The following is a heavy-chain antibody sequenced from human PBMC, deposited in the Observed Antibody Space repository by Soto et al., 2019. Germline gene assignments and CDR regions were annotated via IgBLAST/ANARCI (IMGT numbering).Heavy chain of an antibody. CDR2: IYNDGTYS. D-gene: IGHD3-10*01. Sequence: GWSLRLSCAASGFIFKMYWMHLVRQSPGKGLVWISRIYNDGTYSDYADSVRGRFTISRDNVNDTLYLQMNNLRAEDSGLYYCTRGPRPISNGTGAYWGKGTQVTVSS. J-gene: IGHJ4*02. V-gene: IGHV3-74*01. CDR3: TRGPRPISNGTGAY. CDR1: GFIFKMYW.